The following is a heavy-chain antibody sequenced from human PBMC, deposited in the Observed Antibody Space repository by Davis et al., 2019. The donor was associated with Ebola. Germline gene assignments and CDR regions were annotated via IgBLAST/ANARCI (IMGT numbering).Heavy chain of an antibody. CDR1: GFTFGDYA. D-gene: IGHD3-16*02. CDR2: ISRAGEST. Sequence: PGGSLRLSCAASGFTFGDYAMSWVRQAPGKGLEWVSTISRAGESTYYGDSVRGRFTISRDNSMHTVYVQMYSLRADDTAVYYCAKGGFYLYMDVWGKGTTVTVSS. V-gene: IGHV3-23*01. J-gene: IGHJ6*03. CDR3: AKGGFYLYMDV.